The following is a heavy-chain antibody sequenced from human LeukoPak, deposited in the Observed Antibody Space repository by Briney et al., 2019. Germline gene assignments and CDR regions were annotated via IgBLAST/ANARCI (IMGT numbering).Heavy chain of an antibody. CDR1: GFTFSSYG. J-gene: IGHJ4*02. CDR2: ISSSSSYI. Sequence: PGGSLRLSCAASGFTFSSYGMNWVRQAPGKGLEWVSSISSSSSYIYYADSVKGRFTISRDNAKNSLYLQMNSLRAEDTAVYYCAREGYSSSWPFDYWGQGTLVTVSS. D-gene: IGHD6-13*01. V-gene: IGHV3-21*01. CDR3: AREGYSSSWPFDY.